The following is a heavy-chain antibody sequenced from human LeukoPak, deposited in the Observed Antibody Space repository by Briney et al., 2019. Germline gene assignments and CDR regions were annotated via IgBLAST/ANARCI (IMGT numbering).Heavy chain of an antibody. D-gene: IGHD5-12*01. Sequence: GGSLRLSCAASGFTVSSNHMTWVRQAPGKGLECVSVIYGGGNTHYADSVKGRFTISRDNSKNTLYLQMNSLRAEDTAVYYCARDAGLYSGYDYDYWGQGTLVTVSS. CDR2: IYGGGNT. V-gene: IGHV3-66*01. J-gene: IGHJ4*02. CDR1: GFTVSSNH. CDR3: ARDAGLYSGYDYDY.